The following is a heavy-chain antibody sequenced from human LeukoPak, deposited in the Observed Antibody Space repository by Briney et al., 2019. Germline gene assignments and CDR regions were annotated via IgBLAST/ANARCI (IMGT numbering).Heavy chain of an antibody. CDR2: THYSWST. D-gene: IGHD3-22*01. J-gene: IGHJ4*02. V-gene: IGHV4-31*03. CDR3: ARAPDYYDSSGYYYSFDY. CDR1: GGSISSGGYF. Sequence: PSETLSLTCTVSGGSISSGGYFWSWVRQHPGKGLEWIGYTHYSWSTYYNPSFKSRVTISVDTSKNKFSLKLSSVTAAAAAVYYCARAPDYYDSSGYYYSFDYWGQGTLVTVSS.